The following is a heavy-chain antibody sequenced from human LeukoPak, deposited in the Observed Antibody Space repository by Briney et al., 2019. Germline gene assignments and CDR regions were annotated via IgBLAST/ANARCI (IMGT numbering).Heavy chain of an antibody. V-gene: IGHV3-21*01. Sequence: GGSLRLSCAASGFTFSSYSMNWVRQAPGKGLEWASSISSSSSYIYYADSVKGRFTISRDNAKNSLYLQMNSLRAEDTAVYYCAADSSGWYNFDYWGQGTLVTVSS. CDR2: ISSSSSYI. CDR1: GFTFSSYS. D-gene: IGHD6-19*01. J-gene: IGHJ4*02. CDR3: AADSSGWYNFDY.